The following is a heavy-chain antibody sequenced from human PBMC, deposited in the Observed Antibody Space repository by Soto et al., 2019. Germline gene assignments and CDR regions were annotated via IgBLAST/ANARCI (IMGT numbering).Heavy chain of an antibody. CDR1: GFFFNGAW. CDR3: STVAGAPPPP. CDR2: IKDKPDGGAE. J-gene: IGHJ5*02. D-gene: IGHD2-15*01. Sequence: EAQLVESGGGLVKPGGSLRLSCAASGFFFNGAWMHWFRQAPGKGLELVGRIKDKPDGGAEDYAEPVKGRFTISRDESKKMLFQQMDSLDIEGTAGSYCSTVAGAPPPPWGQGTLVTVSS. V-gene: IGHV3-15*07.